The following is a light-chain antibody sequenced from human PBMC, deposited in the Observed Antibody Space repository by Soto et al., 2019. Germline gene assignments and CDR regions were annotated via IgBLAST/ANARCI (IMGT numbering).Light chain of an antibody. CDR2: AAS. J-gene: IGKJ3*01. CDR1: QGITNY. Sequence: DIQMTQSPSSLSASVGDRITISCRASQGITNYLAWYQQKPGKVPKLLIYAASTLQSGVPSRFSGSGSETDFTLTISSLQPEDVATYYCQKYNSAPLAFGPGTKVDIK. CDR3: QKYNSAPLA. V-gene: IGKV1-27*01.